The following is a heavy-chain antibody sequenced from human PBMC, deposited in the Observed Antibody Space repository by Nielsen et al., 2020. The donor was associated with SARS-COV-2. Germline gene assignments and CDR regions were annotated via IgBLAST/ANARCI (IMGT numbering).Heavy chain of an antibody. D-gene: IGHD3-22*01. J-gene: IGHJ4*02. Sequence: GGSLRLSCAASGFTFSSYAMHWVRQAPGKGLEWVAVISYDGSNKYYADSVKGRFTISRDNSKNTLYLQMNSLRAEDTAVYYCARSQVGAMKGVSSGYYFDYWGQGTLVTVSS. CDR3: ARSQVGAMKGVSSGYYFDY. CDR2: ISYDGSNK. CDR1: GFTFSSYA. V-gene: IGHV3-30-3*01.